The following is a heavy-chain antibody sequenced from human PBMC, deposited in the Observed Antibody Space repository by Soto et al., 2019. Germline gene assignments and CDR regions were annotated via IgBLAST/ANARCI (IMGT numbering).Heavy chain of an antibody. V-gene: IGHV1-69*02. J-gene: IGHJ4*02. D-gene: IGHD6-13*01. CDR2: IIPILGIA. Sequence: SVKVSCKASGGTFSSYTISWVRQAPGQGLEWMGRIIPILGIANYAQKFQGRVTITADKSTSTAYMELSSLRSEDTAVYYCARGMIIAAADNFDYWGQGTLVTVSS. CDR1: GGTFSSYT. CDR3: ARGMIIAAADNFDY.